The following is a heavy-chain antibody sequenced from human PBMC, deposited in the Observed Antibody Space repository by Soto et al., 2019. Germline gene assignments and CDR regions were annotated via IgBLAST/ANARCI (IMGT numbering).Heavy chain of an antibody. CDR1: GGSISSYY. CDR3: ARARSSSWYYHFDY. D-gene: IGHD6-13*01. CDR2: IYYSGST. J-gene: IGHJ4*02. Sequence: SETLSLTCTVSGGSISSYYWSWIWQPPGRGLEWIGYIYYSGSTNYNPSPKSRVTISVDTSKNQFSLKLSSVTAADTAVYYCARARSSSWYYHFDYWGQGTLVTVSS. V-gene: IGHV4-59*01.